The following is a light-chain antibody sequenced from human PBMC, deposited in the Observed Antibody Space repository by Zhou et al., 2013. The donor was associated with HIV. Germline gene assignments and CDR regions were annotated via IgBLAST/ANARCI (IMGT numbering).Light chain of an antibody. CDR1: QSISNW. CDR3: LQYNSYSGWT. Sequence: DIQMTQSPSTLSASVGDRVTITCRASQSISNWLAWYQQKPGKAPYLLICKASTLESGVPSRFSGSGSGTEFTLTISSLQPDDFATYYCLQYNSYSGWTFGQGTKLEIK. V-gene: IGKV1-5*03. CDR2: KAS. J-gene: IGKJ2*02.